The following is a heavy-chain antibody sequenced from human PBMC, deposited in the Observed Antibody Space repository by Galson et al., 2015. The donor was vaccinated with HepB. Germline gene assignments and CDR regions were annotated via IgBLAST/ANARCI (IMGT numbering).Heavy chain of an antibody. CDR2: IYYSGST. D-gene: IGHD2-15*01. Sequence: TLSLTCTVSGGSISSGGYYWSWIRQHPGKGLEWIGYIYYSGSTYYNPSLKSRVTISVDTSKNQFSLKLSSVTAADTAVYYCARRQWSEGSFDYWGQGTLVTVSS. CDR3: ARRQWSEGSFDY. V-gene: IGHV4-31*03. CDR1: GGSISSGGYY. J-gene: IGHJ4*02.